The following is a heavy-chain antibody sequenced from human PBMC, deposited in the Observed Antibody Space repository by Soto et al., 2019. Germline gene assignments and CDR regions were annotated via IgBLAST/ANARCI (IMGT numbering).Heavy chain of an antibody. CDR1: GYTFTNYW. V-gene: IGHV5-51*01. CDR3: ARHRKSGSYPLEAFDI. CDR2: TYPFDSDT. J-gene: IGHJ3*02. Sequence: GESLKISCQGSGYTFTNYWIGWARQMPGKGLEWMGITYPFDSDTRYSPSFQGQVTFSVDKSIRTAYLQWSSLKASDTAMFYCARHRKSGSYPLEAFDIWGQGTMVTVSS. D-gene: IGHD1-26*01.